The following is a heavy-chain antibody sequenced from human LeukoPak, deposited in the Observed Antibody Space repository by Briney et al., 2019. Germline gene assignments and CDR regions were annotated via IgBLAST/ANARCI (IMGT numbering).Heavy chain of an antibody. CDR1: GFTFSSYW. CDR3: ARAGNPIFYYYMDV. J-gene: IGHJ6*03. Sequence: GGSLRLSCAASGFTFSSYWLHWVRQVPGKGLVWVSYINSDGSRTTYADSVGGRFTISRDNAKNTLYLQMNSLRAEDTAVYYCARAGNPIFYYYMDVWGKGTTVTISS. CDR2: INSDGSRT. V-gene: IGHV3-74*01.